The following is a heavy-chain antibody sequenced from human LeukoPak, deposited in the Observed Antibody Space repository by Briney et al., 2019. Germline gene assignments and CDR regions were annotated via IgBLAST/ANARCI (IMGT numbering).Heavy chain of an antibody. V-gene: IGHV3-7*01. Sequence: GGSLRLSCAASGFTFSSYSMNWVRQAPGKGLEWVANIKQDGSEKYYVDSVKGRFTISRDNAKNSLYLQMNSLRAEDTAVYYCARESESAFDIWGQGTMVTVSS. CDR3: ARESESAFDI. J-gene: IGHJ3*02. CDR1: GFTFSSYS. CDR2: IKQDGSEK.